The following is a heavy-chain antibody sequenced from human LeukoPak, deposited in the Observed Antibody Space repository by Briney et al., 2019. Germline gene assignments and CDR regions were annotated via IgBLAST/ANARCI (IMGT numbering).Heavy chain of an antibody. V-gene: IGHV3-33*01. J-gene: IGHJ4*02. CDR1: GFTFSSYG. Sequence: PGGSLRLSCAASGFTFSSYGMHWVRQAPGNGLEWVAVIWYDGSNKYYADSVKGRFTISRDNSKNTLYLQMNSLRAEDTAVYYCARDHGGTASLWGQGTLVTASS. CDR3: ARDHGGTASL. CDR2: IWYDGSNK. D-gene: IGHD1-1*01.